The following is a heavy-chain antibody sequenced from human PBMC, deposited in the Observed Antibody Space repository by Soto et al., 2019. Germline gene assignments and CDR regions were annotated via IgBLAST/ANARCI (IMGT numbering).Heavy chain of an antibody. V-gene: IGHV3-23*01. CDR1: GFTFSSYA. Sequence: EVQLLESGGGLVQPGGSMRLSCAASGFTFSSYAMSCVRQAPGKGLEWVSAISGSGGSTYYADSVKGQFTISRDNPKNTLYLQMNSLRAEDTAVYYCAKDPLSSSIAAAGRRLDFDYWGQGTLVTVS. CDR3: AKDPLSSSIAAAGRRLDFDY. D-gene: IGHD6-13*01. CDR2: ISGSGGST. J-gene: IGHJ4*02.